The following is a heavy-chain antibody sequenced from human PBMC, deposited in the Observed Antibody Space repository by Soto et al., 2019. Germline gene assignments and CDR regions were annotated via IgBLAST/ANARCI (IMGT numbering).Heavy chain of an antibody. D-gene: IGHD5-12*01. CDR3: ARFTYKSGFNWFDP. V-gene: IGHV4-59*01. CDR2: IYHIGST. J-gene: IGHJ5*02. Sequence: SETLSLTCTVSGAPINSDYWSWIRQSPGKGLEWIGYIYHIGSTDYNSSLKSRVTISIDKSKNQFSLNLRSVTAADTAVYFCARFTYKSGFNWFDPWGQGTQVTVSS. CDR1: GAPINSDY.